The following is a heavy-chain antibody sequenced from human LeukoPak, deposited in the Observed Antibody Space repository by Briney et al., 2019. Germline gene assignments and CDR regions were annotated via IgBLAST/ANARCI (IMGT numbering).Heavy chain of an antibody. D-gene: IGHD1-7*01. J-gene: IGHJ6*03. CDR3: ATVGTGTDYYYYMDV. CDR2: FDPEDGET. Sequence: ASVKVSCKVSGYTLTELSMHWVRQAPGKGLEGMGGFDPEDGETIYAQKFQGRVTMTEDTSTDTAYMELSSLRSEDTAVYYCATVGTGTDYYYYMDVWGKGTTVTVSS. V-gene: IGHV1-24*01. CDR1: GYTLTELS.